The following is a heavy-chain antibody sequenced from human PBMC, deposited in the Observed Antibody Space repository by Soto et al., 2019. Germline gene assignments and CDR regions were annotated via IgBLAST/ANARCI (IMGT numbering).Heavy chain of an antibody. Sequence: EVQLVESGGGFVQPGGSLRLSCAASGFIFSTYTMNCVRQAPGKGLEWVSYIDTSTNIYYADSVKGRFTISRDNAKNSLYLQMNSLRDEDTAVYYCASGMHGAYWGQGTLVTVSS. CDR2: IDTSTNI. CDR1: GFIFSTYT. V-gene: IGHV3-48*02. D-gene: IGHD3-10*01. CDR3: ASGMHGAY. J-gene: IGHJ4*02.